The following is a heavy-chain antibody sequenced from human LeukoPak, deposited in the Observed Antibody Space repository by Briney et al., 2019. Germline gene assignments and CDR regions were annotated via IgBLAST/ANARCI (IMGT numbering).Heavy chain of an antibody. CDR2: ISYDGSNK. V-gene: IGHV3-30-3*01. Sequence: PGRSLRLSCAASGFTFSSYAMHWVRQAPGKGLEWVAVISYDGSNKYYADSVKGRFTISRDNSKNTLYLQMNSLRAEDTAVYYCARVVGIAVAVAFDYWGQGTLVTVSS. CDR1: GFTFSSYA. J-gene: IGHJ4*02. CDR3: ARVVGIAVAVAFDY. D-gene: IGHD6-19*01.